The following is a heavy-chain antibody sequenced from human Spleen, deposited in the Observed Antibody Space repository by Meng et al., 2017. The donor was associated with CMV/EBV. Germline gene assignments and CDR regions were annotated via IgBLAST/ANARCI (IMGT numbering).Heavy chain of an antibody. Sequence: GESLKISCAASGFTFSTYWMTWVRQAPGKGLEWVANIKEDGGEKYYVDSVKGRLTISRDNAKSPLYLQMNSLIAEDTAVYYCARAGYSYGYVLHFDYWGQGTLVTVSS. CDR2: IKEDGGEK. V-gene: IGHV3-7*01. J-gene: IGHJ4*02. D-gene: IGHD5-18*01. CDR3: ARAGYSYGYVLHFDY. CDR1: GFTFSTYW.